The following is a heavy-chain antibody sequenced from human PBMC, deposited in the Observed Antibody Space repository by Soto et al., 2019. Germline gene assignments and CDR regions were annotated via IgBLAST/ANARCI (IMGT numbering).Heavy chain of an antibody. Sequence: ASVKVSCKDSGYTFTSYDIDWVRQATEQGLEWMGWMNPNSGNTGYAQKFQGRVTMTRNTSISTAYMELSSLRSEDTAVYYCARGGGDYIWGSYRRRGTDAFDIWGQGTMVTVSS. CDR2: MNPNSGNT. CDR1: GYTFTSYD. V-gene: IGHV1-8*01. J-gene: IGHJ3*02. CDR3: ARGGGDYIWGSYRRRGTDAFDI. D-gene: IGHD3-16*02.